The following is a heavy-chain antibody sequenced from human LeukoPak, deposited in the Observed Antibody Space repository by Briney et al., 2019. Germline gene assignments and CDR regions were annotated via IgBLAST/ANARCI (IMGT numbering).Heavy chain of an antibody. J-gene: IGHJ4*02. CDR3: ASMPSGWYVLGNRRNFDY. Sequence: PSETLSLTCTVSGGSISSSTYYWGWIRHPPRKGLEWIGEINHSGSTNYNPSLKRRVTISVDTSKPQFSLKLSSVSAADTAVYYCASMPSGWYVLGNRRNFDYWGQGTLVTVSS. D-gene: IGHD6-19*01. V-gene: IGHV4-39*07. CDR2: INHSGST. CDR1: GGSISSSTYY.